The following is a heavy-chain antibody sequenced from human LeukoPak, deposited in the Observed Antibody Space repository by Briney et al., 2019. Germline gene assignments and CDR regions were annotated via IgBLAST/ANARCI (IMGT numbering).Heavy chain of an antibody. CDR1: GGSISSSTHY. CDR2: IYYRGST. V-gene: IGHV4-39*01. J-gene: IGHJ3*02. D-gene: IGHD5-24*01. CDR3: ARLGARDVNDAFDI. Sequence: PSETLSLTCTVSGGSISSSTHYWGWIRQPPGKGLEWIGNIYYRGSTYYNPSLKSRVTISVDTSKNQFSLKLSSVTAADTAVYYCARLGARDVNDAFDIWGQGTMVTVSS.